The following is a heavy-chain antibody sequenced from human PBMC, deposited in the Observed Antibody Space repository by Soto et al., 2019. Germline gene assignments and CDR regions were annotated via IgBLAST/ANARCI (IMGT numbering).Heavy chain of an antibody. V-gene: IGHV4-39*01. CDR3: ARHGYTSGRTYFDY. D-gene: IGHD6-19*01. J-gene: IGHJ4*02. CDR1: GGSFSPNY. Sequence: SETLSLTCTVSGGSFSPNYWGWIRQPPGKGLEWIGSIYDRGSTYSNPSLKSRLTTSLDTSKNQFSLRLTSVTAADTAVYYCARHGYTSGRTYFDYWGQGTLVTVSS. CDR2: IYDRGST.